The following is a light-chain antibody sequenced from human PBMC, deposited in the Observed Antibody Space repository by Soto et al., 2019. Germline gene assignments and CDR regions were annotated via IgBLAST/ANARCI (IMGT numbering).Light chain of an antibody. J-gene: IGKJ2*01. CDR2: SAS. V-gene: IGKV3-20*01. Sequence: IVVTQSPGILSLSPGERAILSCRASQSVRSNSLAWYQQRPGQAPRFLIHSASIRATGIPDRFSGSGSGTDFTLTISRLEPDDFAVYYCQQCDGSSPYTFGQGTKLEI. CDR1: QSVRSNS. CDR3: QQCDGSSPYT.